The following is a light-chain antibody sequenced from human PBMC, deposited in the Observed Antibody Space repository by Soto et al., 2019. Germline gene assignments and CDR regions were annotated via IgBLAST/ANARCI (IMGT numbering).Light chain of an antibody. CDR3: HQYGSSPRT. CDR1: QSVSSNF. V-gene: IGKV3-20*01. Sequence: EIVLTQSPGTLSLSPGDRATLSCRASQSVSSNFLAWYQRKPGQAPRLLIYGASIRATGIPDRFSGSGSGTDFTLTIRRLEPEDFEMYFCHQYGSSPRTFGQGTKVEIK. CDR2: GAS. J-gene: IGKJ1*01.